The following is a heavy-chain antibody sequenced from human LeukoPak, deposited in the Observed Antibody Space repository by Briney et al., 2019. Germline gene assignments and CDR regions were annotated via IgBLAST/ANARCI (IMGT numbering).Heavy chain of an antibody. Sequence: PSQTLSLTCTVSGGSISSSNYYWSWIRQPAGKGLEWIGRMYTSGTTNYNPSLRRRVTISVDTSKNQFSLKLNSVTAADTAVYYCARGESSSSPLYYYYMDVWGKGTTVTVSS. D-gene: IGHD6-6*01. CDR2: MYTSGTT. J-gene: IGHJ6*03. CDR3: ARGESSSSPLYYYYMDV. V-gene: IGHV4-61*02. CDR1: GGSISSSNYY.